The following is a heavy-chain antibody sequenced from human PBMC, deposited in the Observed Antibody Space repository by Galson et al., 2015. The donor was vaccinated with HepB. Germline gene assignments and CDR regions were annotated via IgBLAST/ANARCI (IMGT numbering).Heavy chain of an antibody. CDR2: INWNGGST. CDR1: GFTFDDYG. J-gene: IGHJ4*02. CDR3: ARANVAVAGTFPLDY. Sequence: SLRLSCAASGFTFDDYGMSWVRQAPGKGLEWVSGINWNGGSTGYADSVKGRFTISRDNAKNSLYLQMNSLRAEDTALYYCARANVAVAGTFPLDYWGQGTLVTVSS. D-gene: IGHD6-19*01. V-gene: IGHV3-20*04.